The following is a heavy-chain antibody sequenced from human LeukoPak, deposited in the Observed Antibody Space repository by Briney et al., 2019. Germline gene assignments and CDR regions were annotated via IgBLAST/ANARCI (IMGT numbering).Heavy chain of an antibody. D-gene: IGHD4-17*01. V-gene: IGHV3-53*01. Sequence: PGGSLRLSCAASGFTFSSYAMSWVRQAPGKGLEWVSVIYSGGSTYYADSVKGRFTISRDNSKNTLYLQMNSLRAEDTAVYYCATLGVTTSYGMDVWGKGTTVTVSS. CDR1: GFTFSSYA. J-gene: IGHJ6*04. CDR3: ATLGVTTSYGMDV. CDR2: IYSGGST.